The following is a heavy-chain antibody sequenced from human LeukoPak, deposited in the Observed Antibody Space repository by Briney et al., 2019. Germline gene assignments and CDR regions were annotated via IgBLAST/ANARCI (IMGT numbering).Heavy chain of an antibody. D-gene: IGHD5-18*01. CDR2: IYYSGST. CDR3: ARDYQGGYGDKTVDY. Sequence: SETLSLTCTVSGGSLSSNTYYWGWIRQPPGKGLEWLGSIYYSGSTYYNPSLKSRVTISVDTSKNQFSLKLSSVTAADTAVYYCARDYQGGYGDKTVDYWGQGTLVTVSS. J-gene: IGHJ4*02. CDR1: GGSLSSNTYY. V-gene: IGHV4-39*07.